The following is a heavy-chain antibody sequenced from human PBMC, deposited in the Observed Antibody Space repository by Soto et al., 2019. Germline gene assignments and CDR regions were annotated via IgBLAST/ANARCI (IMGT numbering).Heavy chain of an antibody. CDR1: GCSISSGDYY. D-gene: IGHD2-15*01. V-gene: IGHV4-30-4*01. Sequence: SETLSLTCNFSGCSISSGDYYWSWIRQPPGKGLEWIGYIYYSGSTYYNPSLKSRVTISVDTSKKQFSLKLSFVTAADTAVYYCARDRGDCSGGSCYIYDAFDIWGQGTMVT. CDR2: IYYSGST. CDR3: ARDRGDCSGGSCYIYDAFDI. J-gene: IGHJ3*02.